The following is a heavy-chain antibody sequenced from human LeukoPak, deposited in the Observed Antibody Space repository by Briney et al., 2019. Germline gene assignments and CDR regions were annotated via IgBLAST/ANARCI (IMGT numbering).Heavy chain of an antibody. D-gene: IGHD1-1*01. CDR3: AKTLGTGGRHYSFDY. Sequence: TGGSLRLSCAASGFTFSGYAMSWVRQAPGKGLEWVSAISGSGGSTYYADSVKGRFTISRDNSKNTLYLQMNSLRAEDTAVYYCAKTLGTGGRHYSFDYWGQGTLVTVSS. CDR1: GFTFSGYA. J-gene: IGHJ4*02. CDR2: ISGSGGST. V-gene: IGHV3-23*01.